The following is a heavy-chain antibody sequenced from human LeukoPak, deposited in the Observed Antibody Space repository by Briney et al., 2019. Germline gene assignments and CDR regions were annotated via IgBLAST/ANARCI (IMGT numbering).Heavy chain of an antibody. Sequence: GASLQISCKGSGYSFTSYWIGWVRQLPGKGLEWMGIIYPGDSDTRYSPSFQGQVTISADKSISTAYLQWSSLKASDTAMYYCARTTVTTGPDRDYYYYYMDVWGKGTTVTISS. CDR3: ARTTVTTGPDRDYYYYYMDV. V-gene: IGHV5-51*01. D-gene: IGHD4-11*01. J-gene: IGHJ6*03. CDR2: IYPGDSDT. CDR1: GYSFTSYW.